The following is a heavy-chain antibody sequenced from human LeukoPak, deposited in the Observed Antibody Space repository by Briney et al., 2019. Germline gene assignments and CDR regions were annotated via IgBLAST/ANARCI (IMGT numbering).Heavy chain of an antibody. CDR2: IIPILGIA. CDR1: GGIFNDYA. CDR3: ARDDTGIAAYYYYGMDV. Sequence: SVKVSCKASGGIFNDYAISWVRQAPGQGPEWMGRIIPILGIANYAQKFQGRVTITADKSTSTAYMELSSLRSEDTAVYYCARDDTGIAAYYYYGMDVWGQGTTVTVSS. V-gene: IGHV1-69*04. D-gene: IGHD6-13*01. J-gene: IGHJ6*02.